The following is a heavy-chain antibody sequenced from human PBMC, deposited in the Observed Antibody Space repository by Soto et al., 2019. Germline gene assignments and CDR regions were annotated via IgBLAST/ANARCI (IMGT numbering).Heavy chain of an antibody. CDR1: GGSISSYY. J-gene: IGHJ4*02. Sequence: SEILSLTCTVSGGSISSYYWSWIRQPSGKGLEWIGRIYTSGSTNYNPSLKSRVTMSVGTSKNQFSLKLSSVTAADTAVYYCARDLKFGQADYWGQGSQVTVSS. D-gene: IGHD3-10*01. V-gene: IGHV4-4*07. CDR3: ARDLKFGQADY. CDR2: IYTSGST.